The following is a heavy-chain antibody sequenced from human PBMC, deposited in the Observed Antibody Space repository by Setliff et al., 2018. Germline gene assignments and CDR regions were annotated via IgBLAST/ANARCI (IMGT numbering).Heavy chain of an antibody. J-gene: IGHJ1*01. D-gene: IGHD3-3*02. CDR1: GHSFSNFW. CDR3: ARNPPGAFKPYYFQH. CDR2: IYPGDSHT. Sequence: GESLKISCKGSGHSFSNFWIGWVRQMPGKGLEWMGIIYPGDSHTRYSPSFQGQVTMSADKSINTAYLQWSNLKASDTAIYYCARNPPGAFKPYYFQHWGQGTLVTVSS. V-gene: IGHV5-51*01.